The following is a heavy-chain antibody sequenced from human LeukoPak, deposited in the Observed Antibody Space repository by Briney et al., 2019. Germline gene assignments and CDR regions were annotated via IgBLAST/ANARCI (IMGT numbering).Heavy chain of an antibody. CDR1: GFTFSSYG. V-gene: IGHV3-30*19. D-gene: IGHD6-19*01. J-gene: IGHJ4*02. CDR2: ISYDGSNK. CDR3: ARVAGTLEDY. Sequence: PGGSLRLSCAASGFTFSSYGMHWVRQAPGKGLEWVAVISYDGSNKYYADSVKGRFTISRDNSKNTLYLQMNSLRAEDTAVYYCARVAGTLEDYWGQGTLVTVSS.